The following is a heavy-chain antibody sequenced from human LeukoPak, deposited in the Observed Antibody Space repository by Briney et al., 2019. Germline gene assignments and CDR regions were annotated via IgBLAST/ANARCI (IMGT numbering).Heavy chain of an antibody. J-gene: IGHJ6*02. Sequence: GGSLRLSCAASGFTFSDYYMSWIRQARGKGLEWVSYISSSGSTIYYADSVKGRFTISRDNAKNSLYLQMNSLRAEDTAVYYCARVPVGATTFYYYGMDVWGQGTTVTVSS. CDR1: GFTFSDYY. CDR3: ARVPVGATTFYYYGMDV. CDR2: ISSSGSTI. D-gene: IGHD1-26*01. V-gene: IGHV3-11*04.